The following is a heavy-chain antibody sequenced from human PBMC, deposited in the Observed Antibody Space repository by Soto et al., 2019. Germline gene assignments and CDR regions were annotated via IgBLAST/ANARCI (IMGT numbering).Heavy chain of an antibody. D-gene: IGHD6-6*01. CDR1: GGSISSSQ. Sequence: KPXESRSLPCTVPGGSISSSQWSWFRQPPEKGLEWIGYIYYSGSTNYNPSLKSRVTISVDTSKNQFSLKLRSVTAADTAVYYCARESRSSSYGYFDDWAQGTLVTVSS. J-gene: IGHJ4*02. CDR2: IYYSGST. V-gene: IGHV4-59*01. CDR3: ARESRSSSYGYFDD.